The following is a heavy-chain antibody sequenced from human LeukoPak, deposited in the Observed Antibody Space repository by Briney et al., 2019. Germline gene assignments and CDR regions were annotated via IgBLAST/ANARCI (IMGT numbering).Heavy chain of an antibody. CDR2: ISTIGSTI. V-gene: IGHV3-11*01. CDR3: ARTIYGIFIYYMDV. J-gene: IGHJ6*03. Sequence: GGSLRLSCAASEFSVGSNYMTWVRQAPGKGLEWVSYISTIGSTIYYADSVKGRFTISRDNAKNSLYLQMNSLRAEDTAMYYCARTIYGIFIYYMDVWGKGTTVTVSS. D-gene: IGHD3-9*01. CDR1: EFSVGSNY.